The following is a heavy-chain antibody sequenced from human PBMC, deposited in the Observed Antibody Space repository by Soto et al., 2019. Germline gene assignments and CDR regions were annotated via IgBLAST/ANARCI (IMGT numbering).Heavy chain of an antibody. CDR1: GFTFSSYA. V-gene: IGHV3-23*01. CDR2: ISGSGGST. CDR3: AKDPSYHTDTDY. Sequence: EVQLLESGGGLVQPGGSLRLSCAASGFTFSSYAMSWVRQAPGKGLEWVSAISGSGGSTYYADSVKGRFTISRDNSKNTPYLQMNSLRAEDTAVYYCAKDPSYHTDTDYWGQGTLVTVSS. D-gene: IGHD2-2*01. J-gene: IGHJ4*02.